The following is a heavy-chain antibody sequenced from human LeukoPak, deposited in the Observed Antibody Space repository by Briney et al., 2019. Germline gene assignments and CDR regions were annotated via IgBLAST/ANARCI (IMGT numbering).Heavy chain of an antibody. CDR1: GGSISSYY. CDR2: IYYSGRT. D-gene: IGHD2-15*01. J-gene: IGHJ5*02. V-gene: IGHV4-59*01. Sequence: PSETLSLTCTVSGGSISSYYWSWIRQPPGKGLEWIGYIYYSGRTNYNPSLKSRVTISVDTSKNQFSLKLSSVTAADTAVYYCARDRSYNWFDPWGQGTLVTVSS. CDR3: ARDRSYNWFDP.